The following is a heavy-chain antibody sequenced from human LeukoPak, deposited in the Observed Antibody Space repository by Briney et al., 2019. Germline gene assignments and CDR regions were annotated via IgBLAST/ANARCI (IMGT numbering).Heavy chain of an antibody. D-gene: IGHD5-18*01. CDR1: GGTFGSYV. J-gene: IGHJ2*01. CDR2: IIPIFGTA. V-gene: IGHV1-69*13. Sequence: SVKVSCKASGGTFGSYVISWARQAPGQGLGGVGGIIPIFGTAHYAQKFQGRLTITADESTSTVYMEMSSLRSEDTAMYYCAKEGDTALVTGYFDLWGRGTLVTVSA. CDR3: AKEGDTALVTGYFDL.